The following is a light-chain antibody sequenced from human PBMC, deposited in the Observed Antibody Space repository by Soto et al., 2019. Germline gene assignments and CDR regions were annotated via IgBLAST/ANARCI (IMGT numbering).Light chain of an antibody. J-gene: IGKJ1*01. Sequence: DIQMTQSPSSLSASVGDSVTITCRASQNIKTYLNWYQQKPGKAPNLLIYAASSLHSGVPSRFSGSGSGTDFTLTISSQQPEDFATYYCQQSFSSPPWTFGQGTKVEIK. CDR1: QNIKTY. V-gene: IGKV1-39*01. CDR2: AAS. CDR3: QQSFSSPPWT.